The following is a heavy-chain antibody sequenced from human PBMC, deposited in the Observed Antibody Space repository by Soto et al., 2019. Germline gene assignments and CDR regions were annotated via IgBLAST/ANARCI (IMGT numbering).Heavy chain of an antibody. CDR1: GYTFTGYY. V-gene: IGHV1-2*02. Sequence: GASVKVSCKASGYTFTGYYMHWVRQAPGQGLEWMGWINPNSGGTNYAQKFQGRVTISVDTSKNQFSLKLSSVTAADTAVYYCARDRRDTNQNFDYWGQGTLVTVSS. J-gene: IGHJ4*02. D-gene: IGHD5-18*01. CDR3: ARDRRDTNQNFDY. CDR2: INPNSGGT.